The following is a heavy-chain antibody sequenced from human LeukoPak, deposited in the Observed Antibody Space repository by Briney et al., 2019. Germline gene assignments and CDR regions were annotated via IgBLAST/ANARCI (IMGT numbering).Heavy chain of an antibody. J-gene: IGHJ4*02. D-gene: IGHD2-21*02. Sequence: GESLKISCKGSGYSFTKYWIGWVRQMPGKGLEWMGTIYPGDPDTTYSPSFQGQVTISADKSISTAYLQWSSLRASDTAIYYCARRRGVTATLNYFDYWGQGTLVTVSS. V-gene: IGHV5-51*01. CDR2: IYPGDPDT. CDR1: GYSFTKYW. CDR3: ARRRGVTATLNYFDY.